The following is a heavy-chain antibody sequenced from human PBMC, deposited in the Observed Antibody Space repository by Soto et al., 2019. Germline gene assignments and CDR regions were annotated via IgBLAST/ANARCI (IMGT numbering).Heavy chain of an antibody. V-gene: IGHV3-23*01. J-gene: IGHJ4*02. CDR2: ISGSGGST. CDR3: AKGQVVVSYYDY. D-gene: IGHD2-15*01. CDR1: VFPFSIYS. Sequence: WGSLILSCAASVFPFSIYSMSWVRPAPVKGLEWVSAISGSGGSTYYADSVKGRFTISRDNSKNTLYLQMNSLRAEDTAVYYCAKGQVVVSYYDYWGQGTLVTVS.